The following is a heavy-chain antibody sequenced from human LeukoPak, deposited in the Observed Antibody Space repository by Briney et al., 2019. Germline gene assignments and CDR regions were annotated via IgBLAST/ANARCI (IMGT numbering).Heavy chain of an antibody. CDR3: ARDLIYSGSYSPYFDY. CDR1: GYTFSGYY. V-gene: IGHV1-2*02. Sequence: ASVKVSCKASGYTFSGYYMHWVRQAPGQGLEWMGWINPNSGGTNYAQKFQGRVTMTRDTSISTAYMELSRLRSDDTAVYYCARDLIYSGSYSPYFDYWGQGTLVTVSS. CDR2: INPNSGGT. D-gene: IGHD1-26*01. J-gene: IGHJ4*02.